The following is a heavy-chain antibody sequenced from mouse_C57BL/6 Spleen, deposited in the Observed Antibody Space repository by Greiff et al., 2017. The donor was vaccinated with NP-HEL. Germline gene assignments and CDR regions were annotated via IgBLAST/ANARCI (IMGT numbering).Heavy chain of an antibody. J-gene: IGHJ3*01. CDR3: ARHSPYDYDGGFAY. D-gene: IGHD2-4*01. CDR1: GFTFSDYG. CDR2: ISNLAYSI. Sequence: EVKLVESGGGLVQPGGSLKLSCAASGFTFSDYGMAWVRQAPRKGPEWVAFISNLAYSIYYADTVTGRFTISRENAKNTLYLEMSSLRSEDTAMYYCARHSPYDYDGGFAYWGQGTLVTVSA. V-gene: IGHV5-15*01.